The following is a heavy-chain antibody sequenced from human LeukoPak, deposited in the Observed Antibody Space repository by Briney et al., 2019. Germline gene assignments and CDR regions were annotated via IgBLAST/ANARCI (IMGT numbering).Heavy chain of an antibody. J-gene: IGHJ4*02. D-gene: IGHD6-13*01. CDR2: IYYSGST. CDR1: GGSISSYY. Sequence: SETLSLTCTVSGGSISSYYWSWLRQPPGKGLEWIGYIYYSGSTNYNPSLKSRVTISVDTSKNQFSLKLSSVTAADTAVYYCARSGIAAAGTDPDYWGQGTLVTVSS. V-gene: IGHV4-59*01. CDR3: ARSGIAAAGTDPDY.